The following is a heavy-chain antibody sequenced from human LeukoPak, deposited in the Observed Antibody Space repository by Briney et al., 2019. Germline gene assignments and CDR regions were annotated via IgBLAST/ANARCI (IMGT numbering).Heavy chain of an antibody. CDR2: ISAYNGET. V-gene: IGHV1-18*01. Sequence: GASVKVSCRATGYTFTNFGISWVRQAPGQGLEWMGWISAYNGETNYAQKLQGRVSMTTDTSTSTAYMELRSLRSDDTAVYFCARAPGHCSGGICPTYYYHMDVWGKGTTVTVSS. J-gene: IGHJ6*03. CDR3: ARAPGHCSGGICPTYYYHMDV. CDR1: GYTFTNFG. D-gene: IGHD2-15*01.